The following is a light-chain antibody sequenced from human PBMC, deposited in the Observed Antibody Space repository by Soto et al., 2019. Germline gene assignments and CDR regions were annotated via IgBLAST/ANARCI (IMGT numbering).Light chain of an antibody. V-gene: IGLV1-44*01. CDR1: SSNIGTSS. Sequence: QSVLTQPHSASGTPGQSVTISCSGSSSNIGTSSVHWFQQLPGTAPKLLISTTNQRPSGVPERFSGSKSGTSASLAISGLQSEDEADYYCAAWGDSLNGHVFGTGTKVTVL. CDR2: TTN. J-gene: IGLJ1*01. CDR3: AAWGDSLNGHV.